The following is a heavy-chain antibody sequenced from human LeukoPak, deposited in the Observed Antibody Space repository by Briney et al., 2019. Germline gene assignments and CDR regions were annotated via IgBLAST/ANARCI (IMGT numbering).Heavy chain of an antibody. V-gene: IGHV1-2*02. Sequence: GASVKVSCKASGYTFTCYYMHWVRQAPGQGLEWMGWINPSSGGTNYAQKFQGRVTMTRDTSISTAYMELSRLRSDDTAVYYCARAISSGWFAEYFQHWGQGTLVTVSS. D-gene: IGHD6-19*01. CDR1: GYTFTCYY. CDR2: INPSSGGT. CDR3: ARAISSGWFAEYFQH. J-gene: IGHJ1*01.